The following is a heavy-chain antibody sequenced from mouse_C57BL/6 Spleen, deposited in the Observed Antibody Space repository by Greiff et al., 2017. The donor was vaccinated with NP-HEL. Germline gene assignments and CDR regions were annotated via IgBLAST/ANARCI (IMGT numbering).Heavy chain of an antibody. D-gene: IGHD3-3*01. J-gene: IGHJ4*01. CDR1: GYSITSGYY. V-gene: IGHV3-6*01. Sequence: EVKVEESGPGLVKPSQSLSLTCSVTGYSITSGYYWNWIRQFPGNILEWMGYISYDGSNNYNPSLKNRISITRDTSKNQFFLKLNSVTTEETAAYYGASNRALYAMDYWGQGTSVTVSS. CDR3: ASNRALYAMDY. CDR2: ISYDGSN.